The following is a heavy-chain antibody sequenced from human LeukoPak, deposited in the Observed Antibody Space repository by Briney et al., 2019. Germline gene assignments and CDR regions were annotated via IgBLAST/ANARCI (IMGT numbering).Heavy chain of an antibody. Sequence: GGSLRLSCAASGFTVSTNYMSWVRQAPGKGLEWVSVIYSADSTYYADSVKGRFTISRDNSKNTLYLQMKSLRAEDTAVYYCATAVAGPPFDYWGQGTLVTVSS. CDR2: IYSADST. CDR3: ATAVAGPPFDY. V-gene: IGHV3-53*01. CDR1: GFTVSTNY. D-gene: IGHD6-19*01. J-gene: IGHJ4*02.